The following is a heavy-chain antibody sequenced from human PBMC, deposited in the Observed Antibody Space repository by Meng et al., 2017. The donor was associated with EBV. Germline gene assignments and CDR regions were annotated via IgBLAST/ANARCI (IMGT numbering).Heavy chain of an antibody. Sequence: QLRESGPGLARPSXXXXXTCTVSGGAMSPYYWNWIRQFPEKGLEWIGYVHESGNSNYNPSLRDRVTISLDTSKNQFSLELNSVTAADTALYYCARLNQFLEWDFDYWGRGTLVTVSS. CDR2: VHESGNS. CDR3: ARLNQFLEWDFDY. CDR1: GGAMSPYY. V-gene: IGHV4-59*01. D-gene: IGHD3-3*01. J-gene: IGHJ4*02.